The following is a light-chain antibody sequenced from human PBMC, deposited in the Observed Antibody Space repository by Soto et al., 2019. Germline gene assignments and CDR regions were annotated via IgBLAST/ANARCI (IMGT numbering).Light chain of an antibody. V-gene: IGKV3-15*01. CDR2: DTS. CDR3: QEYIQWPPWM. CDR1: QFVSSR. Sequence: DIVVTQSPATLSASPGERVTLSCRASQFVSSRLAWYQQRPGQVPRLLIYDTSTRAPGISARFSGSGSGTAFTLTLSSVQYEDFAVYYCQEYIQWPPWMFGPGATVDIK. J-gene: IGKJ1*01.